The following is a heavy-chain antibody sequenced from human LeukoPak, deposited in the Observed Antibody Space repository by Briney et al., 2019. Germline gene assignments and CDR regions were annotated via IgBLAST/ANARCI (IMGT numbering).Heavy chain of an antibody. D-gene: IGHD2-21*01. V-gene: IGHV3-30*18. J-gene: IGHJ6*02. Sequence: GRSLRLSCAASGFTSSYYGIHWVRQAPGKGLEWVAIISFDGSNEYYADSVKGRFTISRDNSKNTMYLQMNSLRAEDTAIYYCAKDRGFSISSYFYYGMDVWGQGTTVTVAS. CDR3: AKDRGFSISSYFYYGMDV. CDR1: GFTSSYYG. CDR2: ISFDGSNE.